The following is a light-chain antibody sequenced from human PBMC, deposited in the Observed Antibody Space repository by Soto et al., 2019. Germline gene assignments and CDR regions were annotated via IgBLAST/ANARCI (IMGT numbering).Light chain of an antibody. J-gene: IGKJ1*01. CDR3: QQYNSYSWT. Sequence: DIQMSQSPSTLSASVGDRVTITCRASQSISSWLAWYQQKPGKAPKLLIYDASSLESGVPSRFSGSGSGTEFTLTISGLQPGDSATYYCQQYNSYSWTFGQGTKV. CDR2: DAS. CDR1: QSISSW. V-gene: IGKV1-5*01.